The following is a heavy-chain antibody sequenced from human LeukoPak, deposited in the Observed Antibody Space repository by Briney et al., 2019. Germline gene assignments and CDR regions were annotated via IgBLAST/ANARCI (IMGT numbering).Heavy chain of an antibody. D-gene: IGHD3-22*01. Sequence: GASVTVSFKASGYTFTDYYMHWVRQAPGQRLEWMGWINPNSGGTNYAQKFQGRVTITRDTSISTAYMELSRLISDDTAVYYCARAPRRAGLIDWGQGTLVTVSS. CDR3: ARAPRRAGLID. V-gene: IGHV1-2*02. CDR2: INPNSGGT. CDR1: GYTFTDYY. J-gene: IGHJ4*02.